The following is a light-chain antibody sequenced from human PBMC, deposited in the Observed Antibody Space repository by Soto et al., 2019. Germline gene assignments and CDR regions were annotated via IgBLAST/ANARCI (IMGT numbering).Light chain of an antibody. CDR3: CSYAGSSTWG. J-gene: IGLJ2*01. V-gene: IGLV2-23*01. Sequence: QSVLTQPASVSGSPGQSITISCTGTSSDVGSYNLVSWYQQHPGKAPKLMIYEGSKRPSGVSNRFSGSKSGNTASLTISGLQAEDEADYYCCSYAGSSTWGFGGGTKVTVL. CDR2: EGS. CDR1: SSDVGSYNL.